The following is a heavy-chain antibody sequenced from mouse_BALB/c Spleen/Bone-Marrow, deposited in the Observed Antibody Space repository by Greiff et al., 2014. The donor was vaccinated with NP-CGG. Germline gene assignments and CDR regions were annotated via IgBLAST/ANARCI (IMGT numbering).Heavy chain of an antibody. CDR1: GFSLTSYG. D-gene: IGHD1-2*01. CDR2: IWADGST. V-gene: IGHV2-9*02. CDR3: ARITTATGAMDY. J-gene: IGHJ4*01. Sequence: VQVVESGPGLVAPSQSLSISCTVSGFSLTSYGVHWVRQPPGKGLEWLGVIWADGSTNYNSALMSRLSISKDNSKSQVFLKMNGLQTDDTAMYYCARITTATGAMDYWGQGTSVTVSS.